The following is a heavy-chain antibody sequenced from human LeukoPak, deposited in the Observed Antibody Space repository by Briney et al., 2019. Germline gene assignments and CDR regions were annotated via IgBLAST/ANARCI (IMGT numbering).Heavy chain of an antibody. D-gene: IGHD4-23*01. CDR1: GGSSRSGDYF. CDR2: IHYSGNT. CDR3: ARENNDYGGKKAFDY. J-gene: IGHJ4*02. Sequence: SQTLSLTCAVSGGSSRSGDYFWSWIRQPPGKGLEWIGHIHYSGNTYYNPSVKSRVSISVDTSKKQFSLKLSAVTAADTAVYYCARENNDYGGKKAFDYWGQGTLVTVSS. V-gene: IGHV4-30-4*01.